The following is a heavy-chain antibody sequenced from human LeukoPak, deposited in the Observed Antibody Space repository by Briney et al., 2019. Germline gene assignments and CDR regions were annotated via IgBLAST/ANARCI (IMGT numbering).Heavy chain of an antibody. V-gene: IGHV4-34*01. Sequence: PSETLSLTCAVYGGSFSGYYWSWIRQPPGKGLEWIGEINHSGSTNYNPSLKSRVTISVDTSKNQFSLKLSSVTAADTAIYYCARGKYVFGSYPFDFWGLGALVTVSA. CDR3: ARGKYVFGSYPFDF. CDR1: GGSFSGYY. J-gene: IGHJ4*02. D-gene: IGHD3-3*01. CDR2: INHSGST.